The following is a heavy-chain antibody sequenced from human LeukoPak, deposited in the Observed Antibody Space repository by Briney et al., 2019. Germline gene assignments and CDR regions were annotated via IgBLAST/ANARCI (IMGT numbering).Heavy chain of an antibody. D-gene: IGHD1-26*01. CDR3: ARGGSYPDY. CDR2: ISDSGRTT. CDR1: GLTFSNFK. J-gene: IGHJ4*02. Sequence: GGSLRLSCVVSGLTFSNFKMNWVRQAPGKGLEWVSYISDSGRTTFYADSVKGRFTISRDNAKNSLYLQMSSLRAEDTAVYYCARGGSYPDYWGQGTLVTVSS. V-gene: IGHV3-48*03.